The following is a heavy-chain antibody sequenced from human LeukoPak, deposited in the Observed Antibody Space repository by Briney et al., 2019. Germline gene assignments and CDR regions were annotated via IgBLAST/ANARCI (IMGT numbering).Heavy chain of an antibody. V-gene: IGHV4-34*01. CDR1: GGSFSGYY. Sequence: SETLPLTCAVYGGSFSGYYWSWIRQPPGKGLEWIGEINHSGSTNYNPSLKSRVTISVDTSKNQFSLKLSSVTAADTAVYYCARFPTSQQLGFDYWGQGTLVTVSS. CDR2: INHSGST. D-gene: IGHD6-13*01. CDR3: ARFPTSQQLGFDY. J-gene: IGHJ4*02.